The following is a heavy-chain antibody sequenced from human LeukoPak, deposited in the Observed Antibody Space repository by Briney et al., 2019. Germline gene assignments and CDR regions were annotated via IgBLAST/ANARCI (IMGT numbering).Heavy chain of an antibody. D-gene: IGHD3-22*01. Sequence: PSETLSLTCAVYGGTFSDYYWSWIRQPPGKGLEWIGEINHSGSTNYNPSLKSRVTISVDTSKNQFSLKLTSVTAADTAVYYCARVGHFDSSSYYIAYWGQGTQVTVSS. CDR1: GGTFSDYY. J-gene: IGHJ4*02. CDR3: ARVGHFDSSSYYIAY. V-gene: IGHV4-34*01. CDR2: INHSGST.